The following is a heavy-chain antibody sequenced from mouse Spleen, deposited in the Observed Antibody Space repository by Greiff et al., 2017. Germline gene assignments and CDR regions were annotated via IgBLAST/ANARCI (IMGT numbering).Heavy chain of an antibody. CDR3: ASSYGSSPAWFAY. Sequence: EVQLVESGGGLVKPGGSLTLSCAASGFTFSDYGMHWVRQAPEKGLEWVAYISSGSSTIYYADTVKGRFTITRDNAKNTLFLQMTSLRSEDTAMYYCASSYGSSPAWFAYWGQGTLVTVSA. J-gene: IGHJ3*01. V-gene: IGHV5-17*01. CDR1: GFTFSDYG. CDR2: ISSGSSTI. D-gene: IGHD1-1*01.